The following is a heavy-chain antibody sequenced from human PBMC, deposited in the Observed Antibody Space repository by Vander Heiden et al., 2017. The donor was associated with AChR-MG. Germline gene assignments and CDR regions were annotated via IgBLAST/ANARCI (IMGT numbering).Heavy chain of an antibody. J-gene: IGHJ5*02. Sequence: QVQLVQSGAEVKKPGSSVKVSCKASGGTLGSYSISWLRQAPGQGLEWMGGIFPIFGTATYAQKFQGRVTITADESTSTAYMELSSLRSEDTAVYYCARGGIWVPSSPMGFDPWGQGTLVTVSS. V-gene: IGHV1-69*01. D-gene: IGHD3-16*01. CDR2: IFPIFGTA. CDR1: GGTLGSYS. CDR3: ARGGIWVPSSPMGFDP.